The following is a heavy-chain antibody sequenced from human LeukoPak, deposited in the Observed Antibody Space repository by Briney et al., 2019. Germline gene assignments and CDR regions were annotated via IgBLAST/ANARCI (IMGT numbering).Heavy chain of an antibody. CDR1: GGSISSSSYY. CDR3: ASSDQYSSSWSPFDP. D-gene: IGHD6-13*01. J-gene: IGHJ5*02. Sequence: SETLSLTCTVSGGSISSSSYYWGWVRQPPGKGLEWIGSIYYSGSTYYNPPLKSRVTISVDTSKNQFSLKLSSVTAADTAVYYCASSDQYSSSWSPFDPWGQGTLVTVSS. CDR2: IYYSGST. V-gene: IGHV4-39*07.